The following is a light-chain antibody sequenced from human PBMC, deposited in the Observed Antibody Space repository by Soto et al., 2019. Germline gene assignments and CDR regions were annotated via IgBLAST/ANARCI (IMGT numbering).Light chain of an antibody. CDR3: SKYKSAPYT. V-gene: IGKV1-27*01. CDR2: DAS. CDR1: QGISSS. J-gene: IGKJ3*01. Sequence: DIPMTQSPSSLSTSIGDRVTITCRASQGISSSLAWYKQKPGKDPSLLIYDASTLQSGVPSRFSGSGSGTDFTLTISSLQPEDVATYYCSKYKSAPYTFCPGTKVEIK.